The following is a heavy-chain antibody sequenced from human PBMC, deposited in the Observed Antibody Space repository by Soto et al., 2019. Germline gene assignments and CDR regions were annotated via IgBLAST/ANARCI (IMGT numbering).Heavy chain of an antibody. CDR2: IIPIPGTA. Sequence: QVQLVQSGAEVKKPGSSVKVSCKASGGTFGSYAISWVRQAPGQGLEWMGGIIPIPGTATYAQKFQGRVTIAADESTSTDYMELSSLRSEDTDVYDCARSQGSSTSLEIYYYYYYGMDAWGQGTTVTVSS. CDR1: GGTFGSYA. J-gene: IGHJ6*02. V-gene: IGHV1-69*01. D-gene: IGHD2-2*01. CDR3: ARSQGSSTSLEIYYYYYYGMDA.